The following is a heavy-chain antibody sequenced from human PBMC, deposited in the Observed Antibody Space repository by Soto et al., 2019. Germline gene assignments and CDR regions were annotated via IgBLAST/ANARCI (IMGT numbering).Heavy chain of an antibody. CDR2: IHVTGYT. CDR3: ARGGALSPKGHVPLAF. CDR1: GASITSGSYS. Sequence: QLQLQESGSGLVNPSQTLSLTCTVSGASITSGSYSWSWIRHAPGKGLEWIGNIHVTGYTAFSPSLKRRVTMSVDTSKNQFSLHVDSVTAAATAVYFCARGGALSPKGHVPLAFWGQGTLVTVSS. J-gene: IGHJ4*02. V-gene: IGHV4-30-2*01. D-gene: IGHD1-26*01.